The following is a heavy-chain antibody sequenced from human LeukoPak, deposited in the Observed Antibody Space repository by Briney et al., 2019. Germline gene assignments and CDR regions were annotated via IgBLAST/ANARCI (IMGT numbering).Heavy chain of an antibody. D-gene: IGHD6-13*01. CDR2: ISGSGGNT. V-gene: IGHV3-23*01. J-gene: IGHJ6*02. CDR3: ARDQGYSSSWYYYYGMDV. Sequence: GGSLRLSCAASGFTFFNYAMSWVRQSPGKGLEWVSIISGSGGNTNYAGSVKGRFTISRDNSKNTLYLQMNSLRAEDTAVYYCARDQGYSSSWYYYYGMDVWGQGTTVTVSS. CDR1: GFTFFNYA.